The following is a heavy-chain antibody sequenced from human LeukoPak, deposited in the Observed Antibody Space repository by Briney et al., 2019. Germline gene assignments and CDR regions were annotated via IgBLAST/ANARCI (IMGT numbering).Heavy chain of an antibody. CDR2: IRQDGFQT. CDR3: ARDGHATGSLDY. CDR1: GFTLSSYW. D-gene: IGHD3-9*01. J-gene: IGHJ4*02. Sequence: GESLRLSCVDSGFTLSSYWTNWVRQAPGKGLEWLANIRQDGFQTYYADSVEGRFTISRDNTKNSLYLQVDGLRAEDTAVYYCARDGHATGSLDYWGQGTLVTVSS. V-gene: IGHV3-7*04.